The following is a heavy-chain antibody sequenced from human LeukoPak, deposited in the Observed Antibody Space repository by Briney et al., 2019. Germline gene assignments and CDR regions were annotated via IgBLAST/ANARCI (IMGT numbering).Heavy chain of an antibody. CDR1: GGSISSYY. CDR3: ARLSVVRGYYLLYYFDY. V-gene: IGHV4-59*01. CDR2: IYYSGST. D-gene: IGHD3-10*01. Sequence: PSETLSLTCTVSGGSISSYYWSWIRQPPGKGLEWIGYIYYSGSTNYNPSLKSRVTISVDTSKNQFSLKLSSVTAADTVVYYCARLSVVRGYYLLYYFDYWGQGTLVTVSS. J-gene: IGHJ4*02.